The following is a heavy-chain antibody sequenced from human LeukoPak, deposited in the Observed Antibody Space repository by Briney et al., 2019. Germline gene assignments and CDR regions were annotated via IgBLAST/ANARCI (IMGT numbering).Heavy chain of an antibody. CDR2: ISGSGGNV. Sequence: GGSLRLSCAASGFSFSVYWMHWVRQAPGKGLEWVSSISGSGGNVYYAGSVRGRFTISRDNSKNTVYLQMNSLRAEDTATYYCARDIRNYYDSGAYGWFDPWGQGTLVPVSS. D-gene: IGHD3-10*01. J-gene: IGHJ5*02. CDR3: ARDIRNYYDSGAYGWFDP. CDR1: GFSFSVYW. V-gene: IGHV3-23*01.